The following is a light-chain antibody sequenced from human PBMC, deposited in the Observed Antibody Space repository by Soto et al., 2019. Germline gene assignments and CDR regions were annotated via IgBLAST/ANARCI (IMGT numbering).Light chain of an antibody. CDR2: DVS. CDR1: SSDVGGSNG. CDR3: SSYTSSSPDV. Sequence: QSVLPQPPSVSGSPGQSVAISCTGTSSDVGGSNGVSWYQQPPGTAPKLIIYDVSNRPSGVPDGFSGSTSGNTASLIISGLQAEDEGDYYCSSYTSSSPDVFGTGTKLTVL. V-gene: IGLV2-18*02. J-gene: IGLJ1*01.